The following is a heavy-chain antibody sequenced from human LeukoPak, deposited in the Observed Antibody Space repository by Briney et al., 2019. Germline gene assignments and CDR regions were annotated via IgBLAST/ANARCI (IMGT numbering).Heavy chain of an antibody. CDR2: INPSGGST. J-gene: IGHJ5*02. CDR3: RRGWIDWNYAGGWFDP. V-gene: IGHV1-46*01. Sequence: ASVKVSCKASGYTFTSYYMHWVRQPPGQGLEWMGIINPSGGSTSYAQKFQGRVTMTRDTSTSTVYMELSSLRSEGTALYYCRRGWIDWNYAGGWFDPWGQGTLVTVSS. CDR1: GYTFTSYY. D-gene: IGHD1-7*01.